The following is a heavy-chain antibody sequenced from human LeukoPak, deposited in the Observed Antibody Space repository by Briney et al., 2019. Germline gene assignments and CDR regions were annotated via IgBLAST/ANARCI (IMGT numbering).Heavy chain of an antibody. Sequence: SQTLSLTCAVYGGSFSGYYWSWIRQPPGKGLEWIGEINHSGSTNYNPSLKSRVTISVDTSKNQFSLKLSSVTAADTAVYYCARNLGYTFDYWGQGTLVTVSS. CDR2: INHSGST. CDR1: GGSFSGYY. J-gene: IGHJ4*02. V-gene: IGHV4-34*01. CDR3: ARNLGYTFDY. D-gene: IGHD6-13*01.